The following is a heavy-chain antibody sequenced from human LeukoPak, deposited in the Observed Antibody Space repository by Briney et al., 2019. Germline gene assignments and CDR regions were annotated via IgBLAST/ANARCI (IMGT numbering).Heavy chain of an antibody. J-gene: IGHJ3*02. Sequence: SETLSLTCTVSGGSISSGCYYWGWIRQHPWKGLQWFVDIYSRVSTYYNPSLRSRVTISVDMSKNQFSLKLNSVTAADTAVYYCARFYGGNSGMLPRATFDIWGQGAMVTVSS. CDR2: IYSRVST. V-gene: IGHV4-31*03. CDR3: ARFYGGNSGMLPRATFDI. CDR1: GGSISSGCYY. D-gene: IGHD4-23*01.